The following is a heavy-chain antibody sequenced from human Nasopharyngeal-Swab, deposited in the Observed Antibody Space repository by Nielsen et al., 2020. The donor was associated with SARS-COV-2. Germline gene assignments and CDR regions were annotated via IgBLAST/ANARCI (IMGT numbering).Heavy chain of an antibody. D-gene: IGHD2-21*01. CDR1: GFTFSSYG. J-gene: IGHJ4*02. CDR2: IWYDGSNK. CDR3: AKWGSDSTAFDY. V-gene: IGHV3-33*06. Sequence: GESLKISCAASGFTFSSYGMHWVRQAPGKGLEWVAVIWYDGSNKYYADSVKGRFTISRDNSKNTLYLQMNSLRAEDTAVYYCAKWGSDSTAFDYWGQGTLVTVSS.